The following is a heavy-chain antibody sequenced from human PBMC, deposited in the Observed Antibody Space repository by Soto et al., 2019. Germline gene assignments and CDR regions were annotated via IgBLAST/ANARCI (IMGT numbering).Heavy chain of an antibody. V-gene: IGHV1-2*04. CDR2: INPSSGGT. CDR1: GYTFTTYY. CDR3: ARDPSSSSSSYYFDY. Sequence: GASVKVSCKASGYTFTTYYMHWVRQAPGQGLEWMGWINPSSGGTNYAQKFQGWVTMTRDTSISTAYMELSRLRSDDTAVYYCARDPSSSSSSYYFDYWGQGTLVTVSS. D-gene: IGHD6-6*01. J-gene: IGHJ4*02.